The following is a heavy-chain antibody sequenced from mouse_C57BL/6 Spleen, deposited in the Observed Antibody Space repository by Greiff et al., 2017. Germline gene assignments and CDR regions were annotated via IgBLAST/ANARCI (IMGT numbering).Heavy chain of an antibody. D-gene: IGHD2-5*01. CDR1: GYTFTSYW. CDR2: IDPSDSYT. CDR3: AGYYSNYGV. J-gene: IGHJ1*03. Sequence: QVQLQQPGAELVRPGTSVKLSCKASGYTFTSYWMHWVKQRPGQGLEWIGVIDPSDSYTNYNQKFKGKATLTVDTSSSTAYMQLSSLTSEDSAVYYCAGYYSNYGVWGTGTTVTVSS. V-gene: IGHV1-59*01.